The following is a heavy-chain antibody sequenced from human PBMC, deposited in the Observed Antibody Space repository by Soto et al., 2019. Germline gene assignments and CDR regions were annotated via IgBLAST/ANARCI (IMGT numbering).Heavy chain of an antibody. CDR2: IYPGDSDT. V-gene: IGHV5-51*01. J-gene: IGHJ5*02. CDR1: GYSFTSYW. D-gene: IGHD1-7*01. CDR3: ERWLELSHYNWFDP. Sequence: GESLKISCKGSGYSFTSYWIGWMRQMPGKGLEWMGIIYPGDSDTRYSPSFQGQVTISADKSISTAYLQWSSLKASDTAMYYCERWLELSHYNWFDPWGQGTLVTVSS.